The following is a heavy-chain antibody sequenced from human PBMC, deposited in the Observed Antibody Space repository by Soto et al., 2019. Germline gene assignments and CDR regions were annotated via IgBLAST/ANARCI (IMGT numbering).Heavy chain of an antibody. CDR1: GFTFSGSA. J-gene: IGHJ6*03. CDR2: IRSKANSYAT. Sequence: PGGSLRLSCAASGFTFSGSAMHWVRQASGKGLEWVGRIRSKANSYATAYAASVKGRFTISRDDSKNTAYLQMNSLKTEDTAVYYCTLVDYDLHHMLYMDVWGKGTTVTVSS. D-gene: IGHD3-3*01. V-gene: IGHV3-73*01. CDR3: TLVDYDLHHMLYMDV.